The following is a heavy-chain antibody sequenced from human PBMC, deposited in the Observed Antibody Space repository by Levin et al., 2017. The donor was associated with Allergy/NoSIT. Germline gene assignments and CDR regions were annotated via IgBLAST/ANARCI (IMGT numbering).Heavy chain of an antibody. CDR2: MYSGGRT. V-gene: IGHV3-53*01. CDR1: GFTFSSTY. D-gene: IGHD1-14*01. Sequence: LSLTCVASGFTFSSTYMSWVRQAPGKGLDWVSVMYSGGRTDYADSVKGRFTISRDNSKNTVYLQMNSLVVDDTAVYFCARYYRPTRGLDYWGQGTLVTVSS. J-gene: IGHJ4*02. CDR3: ARYYRPTRGLDY.